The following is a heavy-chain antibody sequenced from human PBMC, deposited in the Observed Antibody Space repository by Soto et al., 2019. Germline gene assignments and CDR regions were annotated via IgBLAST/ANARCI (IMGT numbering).Heavy chain of an antibody. CDR2: ISGSGGST. CDR1: GFTFSSYA. V-gene: IGHV3-23*01. J-gene: IGHJ4*02. CDR3: AKLSSADLHGDPDQYYFDY. Sequence: GGSLRLSCAASGFTFSSYAMSWVRQVLGKGPEWVSAISGSGGSTYYADSVKGRFTISRDNSKNTLYLQMNSLRAEDTAVYYCAKLSSADLHGDPDQYYFDYWGQGTLVTVSS. D-gene: IGHD4-17*01.